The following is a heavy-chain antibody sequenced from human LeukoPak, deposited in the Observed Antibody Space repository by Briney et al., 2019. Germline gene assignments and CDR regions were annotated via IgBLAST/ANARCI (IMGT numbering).Heavy chain of an antibody. Sequence: SETLSLTCTVSGGSISSGDYYWSWIRQPPGKGLEWIGYIYYSGSSFYNPSLKSRATISVDTSKKQFSLKLTSVTAADTAVYYCARSLNYYVSWSYFGWFDPWGQGSLVTVSS. CDR1: GGSISSGDYY. J-gene: IGHJ5*02. D-gene: IGHD3-10*01. V-gene: IGHV4-30-4*01. CDR3: ARSLNYYVSWSYFGWFDP. CDR2: IYYSGSS.